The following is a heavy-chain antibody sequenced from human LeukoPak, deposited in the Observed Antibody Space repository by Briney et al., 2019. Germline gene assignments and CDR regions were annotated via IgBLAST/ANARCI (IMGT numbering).Heavy chain of an antibody. V-gene: IGHV1-18*01. CDR2: ISAYNGNT. CDR1: GYTFTSYG. J-gene: IGHJ6*03. D-gene: IGHD5-18*01. Sequence: ASVKVSCKASGYTFTSYGISWVRQAPGQGLEWMGWISAYNGNTNYAQKLQGRVTMTTDTSTSTAYMELRSLRSDDTAVYYCARWVVDTAMVPSYYYYMDAWGKGTTVTVSS. CDR3: ARWVVDTAMVPSYYYYMDA.